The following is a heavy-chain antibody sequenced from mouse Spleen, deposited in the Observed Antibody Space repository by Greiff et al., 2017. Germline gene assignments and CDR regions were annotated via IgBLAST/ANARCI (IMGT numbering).Heavy chain of an antibody. V-gene: IGHV5-6*02. D-gene: IGHD2-5*01. CDR1: GFTFSSYG. CDR3: ARHPAYYSNDAMDY. J-gene: IGHJ4*01. CDR2: ISSGGSYT. Sequence: EVMLVESGGDLVKPGGSLKLSCAASGFTFSSYGMSWVRQTPDKRLEWVATISSGGSYTYYPDSVKGRFTISRDNAKNTLYLQMSSLKSEDTAMYYCARHPAYYSNDAMDYWGQGTSVTVSS.